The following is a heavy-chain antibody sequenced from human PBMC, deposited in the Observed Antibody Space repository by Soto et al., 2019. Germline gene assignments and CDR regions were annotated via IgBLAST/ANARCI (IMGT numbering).Heavy chain of an antibody. CDR1: GFTFSSYA. CDR2: ISGSGGST. J-gene: IGHJ1*01. CDR3: AKVFFEHLDAMITFGGVNLIQH. V-gene: IGHV3-23*01. Sequence: SGGSLRLSCAASGFTFSSYAMSWVRQAPGKGLEWVSAISGSGGSTYYADPVKGRFTISRDNSKNTLYLQMNSLRAEDTAVYYCAKVFFEHLDAMITFGGVNLIQHWGQGTLVTVSS. D-gene: IGHD3-16*01.